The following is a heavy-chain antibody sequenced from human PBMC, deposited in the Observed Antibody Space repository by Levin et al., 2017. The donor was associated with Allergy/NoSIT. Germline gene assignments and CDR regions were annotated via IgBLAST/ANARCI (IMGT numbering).Heavy chain of an antibody. CDR1: GFTFSNYA. Sequence: RSGGSLRLSCAASGFTFSNYAMTWVRQAPGKGLEWVSSISGGFTSTYYAESVRGRFTISRDDSKNTLYLQMNSLRVEDTAVYYCAKTGYCRSGSCAKAGYFAMDVWGQGTTVTVSS. D-gene: IGHD2-15*01. CDR2: ISGGFTST. CDR3: AKTGYCRSGSCAKAGYFAMDV. J-gene: IGHJ6*02. V-gene: IGHV3-23*01.